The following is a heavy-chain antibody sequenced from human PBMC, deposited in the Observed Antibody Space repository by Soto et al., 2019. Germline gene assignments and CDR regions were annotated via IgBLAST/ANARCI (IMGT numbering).Heavy chain of an antibody. D-gene: IGHD2-8*01. CDR3: ARDNGVGP. CDR1: GGSISSGDYY. CDR2: IYDSGST. J-gene: IGHJ5*02. Sequence: QVQLQESGPGLVKPSQTLSLTCTVSGGSISSGDYYWSWIRQPPGKGLEWIGYIYDSGSTSYNSYLKSRVNITLDTSKNQFSLKLTSVTAADTAVYYCARDNGVGPWGQGTLVTVSS. V-gene: IGHV4-30-4*01.